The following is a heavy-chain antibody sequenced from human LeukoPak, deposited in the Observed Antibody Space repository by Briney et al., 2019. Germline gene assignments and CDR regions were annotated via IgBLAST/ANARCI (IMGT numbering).Heavy chain of an antibody. D-gene: IGHD6-13*01. CDR3: TRDSYTNTWHEEGRDY. Sequence: GGSLRLSCAASGFTFSSYAMSWVRQAPGKGLERVSAISGSGGSTYYADSVKGRFTISRDNSKNTLYLQMNSLRAEDTAVYYCTRDSYTNTWHEEGRDYWGQGTLVAVSS. CDR1: GFTFSSYA. V-gene: IGHV3-23*01. CDR2: ISGSGGST. J-gene: IGHJ4*02.